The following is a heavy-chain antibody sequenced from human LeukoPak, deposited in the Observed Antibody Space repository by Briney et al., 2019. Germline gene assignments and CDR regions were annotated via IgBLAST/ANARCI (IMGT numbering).Heavy chain of an antibody. CDR3: ARGGKYYYDSSGQAPWFDP. CDR1: GFNFNNYG. D-gene: IGHD3-22*01. Sequence: GGSLRLSCAASGFNFNNYGLHWVRQAPGKGLEWVAVVSYDGSKKYYADSVKGRFTISRDNAKNSLYLQMNSLRAEDTAVYYCARGGKYYYDSSGQAPWFDPWGQGTLVTVSS. J-gene: IGHJ5*02. V-gene: IGHV3-30*03. CDR2: VSYDGSKK.